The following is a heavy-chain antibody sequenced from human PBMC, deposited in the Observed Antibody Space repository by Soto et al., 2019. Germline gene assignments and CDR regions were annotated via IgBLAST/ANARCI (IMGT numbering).Heavy chain of an antibody. CDR2: ITPTGTT. CDR3: ERDASSSSVRLSFDS. D-gene: IGHD6-19*01. V-gene: IGHV3-48*02. Sequence: GGSLRLSCAASGFIFSDHSMNWVRQAPGKGLEWVSYITPTGTTMYADSVKGRFAISRDNAKSSLYLQMSSLRDEDTAVYYCERDASSSSVRLSFDSWGQGTMVTVSP. J-gene: IGHJ5*01. CDR1: GFIFSDHS.